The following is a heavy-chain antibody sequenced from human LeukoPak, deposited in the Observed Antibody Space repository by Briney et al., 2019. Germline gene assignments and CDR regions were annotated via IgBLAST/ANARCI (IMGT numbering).Heavy chain of an antibody. D-gene: IGHD6-13*01. Sequence: SVKVSCKASGYTFTSYAISWVRQAPGQGLEWMGGIIPIFGTANYAQKFQGRVTITADKSTSTAYMELSSLRSEDTAVYYCAADSSSWYAYFHHWGQGTLVTVSS. CDR2: IIPIFGTA. CDR1: GYTFTSYA. CDR3: AADSSSWYAYFHH. V-gene: IGHV1-69*06. J-gene: IGHJ1*01.